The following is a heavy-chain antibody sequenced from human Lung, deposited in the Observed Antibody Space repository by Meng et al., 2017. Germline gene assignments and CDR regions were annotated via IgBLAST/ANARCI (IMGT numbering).Heavy chain of an antibody. J-gene: IGHJ4*02. Sequence: QVQLVQSGAEVKKPGASVKVSCKASGYTFTSYAMHWVRQAPGQRLEWMGRVNPKSGDTHYAQKFQARVTMTGDTSISTAYMELSGLRSDDTAMYYCARDEDISAAGKLFGDYWGQGTLVTVSS. V-gene: IGHV1-2*06. CDR2: VNPKSGDT. CDR1: GYTFTSYA. D-gene: IGHD6-25*01. CDR3: ARDEDISAAGKLFGDY.